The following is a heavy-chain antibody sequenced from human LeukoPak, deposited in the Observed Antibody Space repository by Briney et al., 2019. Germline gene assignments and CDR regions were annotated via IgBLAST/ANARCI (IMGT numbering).Heavy chain of an antibody. Sequence: GGSLRLSCAASGLTFIGYGMHWVRQAPGKGLEWVAFIGFDGAIKYYADSVKGRFTVSRDNSKNTLYLQMNSLRAEDTAVYYCAKDFYYGSGGHQGYFASWGQGTLVTVSS. D-gene: IGHD3-10*01. J-gene: IGHJ4*02. CDR3: AKDFYYGSGGHQGYFAS. V-gene: IGHV3-30*02. CDR1: GLTFIGYG. CDR2: IGFDGAIK.